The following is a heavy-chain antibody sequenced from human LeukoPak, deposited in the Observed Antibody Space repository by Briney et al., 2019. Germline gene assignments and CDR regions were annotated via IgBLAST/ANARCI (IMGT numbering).Heavy chain of an antibody. D-gene: IGHD3-22*01. CDR1: GFTFSSYG. CDR3: ARAPYDSSGYYYEGPGGYGMDV. CDR2: IWYDGSNK. Sequence: PGRSLRLSCAASGFTFSSYGMHWVRQAPGKGLECVAVIWYDGSNKYYADSVKGRFTISRDNSKNTLYLQMNSLRAEDTAVYYCARAPYDSSGYYYEGPGGYGMDVWGQGTTVTVSS. V-gene: IGHV3-33*01. J-gene: IGHJ6*02.